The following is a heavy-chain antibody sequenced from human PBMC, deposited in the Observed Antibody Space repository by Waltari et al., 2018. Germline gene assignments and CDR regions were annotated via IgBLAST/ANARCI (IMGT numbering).Heavy chain of an antibody. CDR1: GFIFSSYS. CDR2: ISSRSDTI. D-gene: IGHD2-8*01. CDR3: ARVVYAMEFDP. Sequence: EEQLVESGGGLVQPGGSLILSCAASGFIFSSYSMSWVRQAPGKGLEWLSYISSRSDTIFYADSVKGRFTISRDNGKNSLYLQMNSLRAEDTAVHYCARVVYAMEFDPWGQGTLVTVSS. J-gene: IGHJ5*02. V-gene: IGHV3-48*04.